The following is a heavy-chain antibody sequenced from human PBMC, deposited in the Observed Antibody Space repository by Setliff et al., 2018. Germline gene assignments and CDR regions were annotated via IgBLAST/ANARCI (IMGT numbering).Heavy chain of an antibody. CDR1: GFTFNSYD. D-gene: IGHD6-13*01. CDR2: IGTVGDT. V-gene: IGHV3-13*01. J-gene: IGHJ6*04. Sequence: GGSLRLSCAASGFTFNSYDMHWVRQAPGKGLEWVSSIGTVGDTFYPDSVKGRFTISRENAKNTLHLQMDSLRAEDTAVYYCARAKMEESGKARAGMDVWGKGTTVTVSS. CDR3: ARAKMEESGKARAGMDV.